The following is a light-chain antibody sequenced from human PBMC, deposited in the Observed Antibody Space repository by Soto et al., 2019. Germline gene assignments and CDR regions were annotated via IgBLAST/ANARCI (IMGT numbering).Light chain of an antibody. CDR2: DAS. V-gene: IGKV3-11*01. CDR3: QQYGSSGT. J-gene: IGKJ1*01. CDR1: QSVSSY. Sequence: EIVLTQSPATLSFSPVERATLSCRASQSVSSYLAWYQQKPGQAPRLLIYDASNRATGIPARFSGSGSGTDFTLTISSLEPEDFAVYYCQQYGSSGTFGQGTKVDIK.